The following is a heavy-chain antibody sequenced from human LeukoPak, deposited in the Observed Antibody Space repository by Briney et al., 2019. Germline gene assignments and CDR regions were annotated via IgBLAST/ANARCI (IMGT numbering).Heavy chain of an antibody. J-gene: IGHJ5*02. CDR3: ARGGWELLWWFNP. D-gene: IGHD1-26*01. CDR1: GYTFTGYY. Sequence: PWASVKVSCKASGYTFTGYYMHWVRQAPGQGLEWMGWINPNSGGTNYAQKLQGRVTMTRDTSISTAYMELSRLRSDDTAVYYCARGGWELLWWFNPWGQGTLVTVSS. CDR2: INPNSGGT. V-gene: IGHV1-2*02.